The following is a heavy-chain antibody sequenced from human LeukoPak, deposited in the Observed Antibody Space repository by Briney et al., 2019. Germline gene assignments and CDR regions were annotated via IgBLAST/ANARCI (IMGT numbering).Heavy chain of an antibody. CDR1: GGSISSYY. CDR3: ARAEGATTIDY. J-gene: IGHJ4*02. Sequence: KPSETLSLTCTVSGGSISSYYWSWIRQPAGKGLEWIGNIGNINYSGRTYYNPSLKSRVTISVDTSMNQFSLRLSSVTAADTAVYYCARAEGATTIDYWGQGTLVTVSS. CDR2: IGNINYSGRT. V-gene: IGHV4-59*12. D-gene: IGHD1-26*01.